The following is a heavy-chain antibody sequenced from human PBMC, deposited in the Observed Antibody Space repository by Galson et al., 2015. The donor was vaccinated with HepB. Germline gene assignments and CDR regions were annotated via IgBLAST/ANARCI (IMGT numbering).Heavy chain of an antibody. V-gene: IGHV3-48*04. J-gene: IGHJ4*02. CDR3: ARVTNCGGDCYPYFDY. D-gene: IGHD2-21*02. Sequence: SLRLSCAASGLTFRSHNMNWVRQAPGKGLEWVSYISGSGTIMYYVDSVKGRFTISRDNAKSSLYLQMNSLRAEDTAVYYCARVTNCGGDCYPYFDYWGQGTLVTVSS. CDR2: ISGSGTIM. CDR1: GLTFRSHN.